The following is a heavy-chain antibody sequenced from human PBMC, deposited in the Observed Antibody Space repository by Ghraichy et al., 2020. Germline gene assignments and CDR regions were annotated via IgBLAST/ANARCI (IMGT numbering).Heavy chain of an antibody. J-gene: IGHJ6*02. V-gene: IGHV4-39*01. D-gene: IGHD5-18*01. CDR3: ASLFIPGYSYGYYYYHGMDV. Sequence: SETLSLTCTVSGGSISSSSYYWGWIRQPPGKGLEWIGSIYYSGSTYYNPSLKSRVTISVDTSKNQFSLKLSSVTAADTAVYYCASLFIPGYSYGYYYYHGMDVWGQGTTVTVSS. CDR2: IYYSGST. CDR1: GGSISSSSYY.